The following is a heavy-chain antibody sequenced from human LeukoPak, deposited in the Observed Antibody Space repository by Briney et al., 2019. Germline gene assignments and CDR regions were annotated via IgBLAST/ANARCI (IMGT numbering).Heavy chain of an antibody. CDR1: GFTFSSYA. D-gene: IGHD3-10*01. J-gene: IGHJ4*02. CDR2: ISYHGDIT. CDR3: ARDSTYYYDSGSSGPHYFDF. Sequence: QPGRSLRFSCAASGFTFSSYAMLWVRQAPGKGLEWVALISYHGDITYYADSVKGRFTLSRDNSKTTLFLQLNSLRAEDTAVYYCARDSTYYYDSGSSGPHYFDFWGQGTLVTVSS. V-gene: IGHV3-30*01.